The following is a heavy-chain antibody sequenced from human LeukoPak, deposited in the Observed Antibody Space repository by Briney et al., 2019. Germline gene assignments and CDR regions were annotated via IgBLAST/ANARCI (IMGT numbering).Heavy chain of an antibody. CDR2: IYSAGST. V-gene: IGHV3-53*01. CDR1: GFTFSSYG. D-gene: IGHD4-17*01. J-gene: IGHJ4*02. Sequence: GRSLRLSCVASGFTFSSYGMHWVRQAPGKGLEWVSTIYSAGSTNYADSVKGRFTISRDNSKNTMYLQMNSLRAEDTAVYYCAGGLRSGLIDYWGQGTLVTVSS. CDR3: AGGLRSGLIDY.